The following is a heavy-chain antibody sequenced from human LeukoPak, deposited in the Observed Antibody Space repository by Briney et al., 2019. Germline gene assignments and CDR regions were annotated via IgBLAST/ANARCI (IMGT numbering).Heavy chain of an antibody. Sequence: SETLSLTCAVSGYSLSSGYYWGWIRQPPGKGLGGIGSIYHSGRTYYNPSLKSRVTISVDTSKNQFSLKLSSVTAADTAVYYCARRKIFGVTSWYFDRGGRGTLVTVSS. CDR1: GYSLSSGYY. J-gene: IGHJ2*01. V-gene: IGHV4-38-2*01. CDR2: IYHSGRT. D-gene: IGHD3-3*01. CDR3: ARRKIFGVTSWYFDR.